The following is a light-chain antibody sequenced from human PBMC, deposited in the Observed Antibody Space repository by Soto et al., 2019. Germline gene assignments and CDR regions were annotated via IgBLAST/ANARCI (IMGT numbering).Light chain of an antibody. Sequence: DIVMTQSPDSLAVSLGERATINCKSSQSVLYSSNNMNYLAWYQQKPGQHPKLLIYWASTRESGRPDRFSGSGAGTDFTRTISSLQADDVAGYYCQQYYSTPLTFGGGTKVEIK. V-gene: IGKV4-1*01. CDR1: QSVLYSSNNMNY. J-gene: IGKJ4*01. CDR3: QQYYSTPLT. CDR2: WAS.